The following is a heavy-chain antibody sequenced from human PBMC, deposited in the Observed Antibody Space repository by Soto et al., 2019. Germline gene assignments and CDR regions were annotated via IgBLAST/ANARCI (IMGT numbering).Heavy chain of an antibody. D-gene: IGHD6-6*01. CDR3: ASGSSVPDY. J-gene: IGHJ4*02. Sequence: LSLTCTVSGGSVSSGSYYWSWIRQPPGKGLEWIGYIYYSGSTNYNPSLKSRVTISVDTSKNQFSLKLSSVTAADTAVYYCASGSSVPDYWGQGTLVTVPQ. CDR2: IYYSGST. V-gene: IGHV4-61*01. CDR1: GGSVSSGSYY.